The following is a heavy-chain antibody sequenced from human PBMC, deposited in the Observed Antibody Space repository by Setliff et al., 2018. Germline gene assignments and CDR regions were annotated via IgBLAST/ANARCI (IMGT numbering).Heavy chain of an antibody. CDR3: ARRGMSSSWFQGYFDY. D-gene: IGHD6-13*01. Sequence: GASVKVSCKASGGTFSSYAISWVRQAPGQGLEWMGRIIPIFGTANYAQKFQGRVTITADKSTSTAYMELSSLRSEDTAVYYCARRGMSSSWFQGYFDYWGQGTLVTV. V-gene: IGHV1-69*06. CDR2: IIPIFGTA. CDR1: GGTFSSYA. J-gene: IGHJ4*02.